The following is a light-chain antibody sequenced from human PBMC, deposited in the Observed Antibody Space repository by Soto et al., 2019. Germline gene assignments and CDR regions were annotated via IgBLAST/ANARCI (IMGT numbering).Light chain of an antibody. CDR1: QVFNND. CDR2: ATS. V-gene: IGKV1-27*01. Sequence: DIQMTQSPSSLSASVGDRVTITCRASQVFNNDLAWYQQKPGKVPKLLISATSTLQSGVPSRFSGSGSGTDFTLTITRLKPEDGATYYCQRYNSVPPAFGQGTKVEIK. CDR3: QRYNSVPPA. J-gene: IGKJ1*01.